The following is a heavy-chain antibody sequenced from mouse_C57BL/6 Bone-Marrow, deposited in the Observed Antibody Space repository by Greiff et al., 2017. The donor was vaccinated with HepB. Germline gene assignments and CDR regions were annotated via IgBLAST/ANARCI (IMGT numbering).Heavy chain of an antibody. CDR1: GYSITSGYY. CDR3: AREGAYFDV. J-gene: IGHJ1*03. CDR2: ISYDGSN. Sequence: EVQVVESGPGLVKPSQSLSLTCSVTGYSITSGYYWNWIRQFPGNKLEWMGYISYDGSNNYNPSLKNQISITRDTSKNQFFLKLNSVTTEDTATYYCAREGAYFDVWGTGTTVTVSS. V-gene: IGHV3-6*01.